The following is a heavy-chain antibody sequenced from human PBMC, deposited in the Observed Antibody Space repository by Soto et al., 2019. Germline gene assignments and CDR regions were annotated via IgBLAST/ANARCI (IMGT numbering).Heavy chain of an antibody. D-gene: IGHD2-15*01. CDR3: ARLPGYCSGDSCRIDY. CDR2: IYYSGSG. V-gene: IGHV4-59*01. J-gene: IGHJ4*02. Sequence: SETLSLTCTASGGSISTDYWSWIRQPPGKGLEWIGYIYYSGSGHYNPSLKSRVTISVDTSNNQFSLKLSSVTAADTAVYYCARLPGYCSGDSCRIDYWGQGTLVTVSS. CDR1: GGSISTDY.